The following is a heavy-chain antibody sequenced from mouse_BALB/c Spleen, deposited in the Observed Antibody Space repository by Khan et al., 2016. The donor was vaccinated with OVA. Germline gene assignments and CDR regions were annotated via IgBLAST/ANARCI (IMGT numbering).Heavy chain of an antibody. V-gene: IGHV5-6*01. CDR3: ARLAYYYYSDGFAD. CDR2: ISSGGSYT. D-gene: IGHD1-1*02. Sequence: EVQLVESGGDLVKPEGSLKLSCAASGFTFSTYGMSWVRQTPDKRLEWVATISSGGSYTYFPDSVQGRFTISRDNAKNTLYLQMSSLKSEDTAMFYWARLAYYYYSDGFADWGRGTLVTVSA. J-gene: IGHJ3*01. CDR1: GFTFSTYG.